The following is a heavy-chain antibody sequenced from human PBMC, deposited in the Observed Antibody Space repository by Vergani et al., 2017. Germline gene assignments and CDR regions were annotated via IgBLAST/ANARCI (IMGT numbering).Heavy chain of an antibody. J-gene: IGHJ5*02. Sequence: QVRLQESGPGLVKPSETLSLTCSVSGGSMSGYYWSWIRQPPGKELEWSGYVYHSGSTNYNPSLETRVTISGDTSKNQFSLKLNSVTASDTAVYYCGRVADFYGLGSRLLDLWGQGILVTVSS. V-gene: IGHV4-59*01. CDR2: VYHSGST. CDR3: GRVADFYGLGSRLLDL. D-gene: IGHD3-10*01. CDR1: GGSMSGYY.